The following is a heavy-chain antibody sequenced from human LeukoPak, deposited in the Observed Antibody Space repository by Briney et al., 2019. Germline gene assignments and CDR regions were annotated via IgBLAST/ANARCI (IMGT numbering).Heavy chain of an antibody. J-gene: IGHJ4*02. CDR2: ISYDGSNK. CDR3: AKAPMKQWLPGGYFDY. D-gene: IGHD6-19*01. CDR1: GFTFSSYG. V-gene: IGHV3-30*18. Sequence: PGRSLRLSCAASGFTFSSYGMHWVRQAPGKGLEWVAVISYDGSNKYYADSVKGRFTISRDNSKNTLYLQMNSLRAEDTAVYYCAKAPMKQWLPGGYFDYWGQGTLVTVSS.